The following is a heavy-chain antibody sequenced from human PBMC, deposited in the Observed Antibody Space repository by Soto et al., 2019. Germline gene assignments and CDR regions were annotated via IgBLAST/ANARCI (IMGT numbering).Heavy chain of an antibody. V-gene: IGHV4-39*01. Sequence: KASETRSLTCSVSGGSINSSSYFWGWVRQPPEKGLEWIGSIYYSGSTYYNPSLRSRVTISVDTSKNQFSLKLSSVIAADTAVFYCARHYSSGSRNWFDPWGQGTLVTVSS. CDR3: ARHYSSGSRNWFDP. CDR2: IYYSGST. CDR1: GGSINSSSYF. J-gene: IGHJ5*02. D-gene: IGHD6-19*01.